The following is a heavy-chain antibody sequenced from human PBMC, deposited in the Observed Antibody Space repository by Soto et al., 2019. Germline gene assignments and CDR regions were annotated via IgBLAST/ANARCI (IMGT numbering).Heavy chain of an antibody. Sequence: GSLRLSCAASGXTFSDAWMGWVRRAPGKGVDLVGRIKSKSDGGTTEYAAPVRGRFTISRDDSKNTLYLQMNSLKTEDTAVYYRTKDLWRIAVVVGSTGYFNPWGQGTPAPVS. D-gene: IGHD2-15*01. J-gene: IGHJ5*02. CDR3: TKDLWRIAVVVGSTGYFNP. CDR1: GXTFSDAW. V-gene: IGHV3-15*01. CDR2: IKSKSDGGTT.